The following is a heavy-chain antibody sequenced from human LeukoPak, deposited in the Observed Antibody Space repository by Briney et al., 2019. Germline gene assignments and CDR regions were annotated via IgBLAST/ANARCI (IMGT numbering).Heavy chain of an antibody. D-gene: IGHD3-10*01. CDR1: GGSFSGYY. Sequence: SETLSLTCAVYGGSFSGYYWSWIRQPPGKGLEWIGEINHSGSTNYNPSLKSRVTISVDTSKNQFSLKLGSVTAADTAVYYCARGNNYYGSGSYYRHWGQGTLVTVSS. CDR2: INHSGST. CDR3: ARGNNYYGSGSYYRH. V-gene: IGHV4-34*01. J-gene: IGHJ4*02.